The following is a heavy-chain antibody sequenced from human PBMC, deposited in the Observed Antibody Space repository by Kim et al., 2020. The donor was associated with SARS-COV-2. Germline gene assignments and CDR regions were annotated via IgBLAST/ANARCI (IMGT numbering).Heavy chain of an antibody. D-gene: IGHD6-19*01. CDR2: IYSGGSSK. CDR1: GFTFSSYA. Sequence: GGSLRLSCAASGFTFSSYAMSWVRQAPGKGLEWVAVIYSGGSSKYYADSVKGRFTIARANSKQTLYLQMNSLRAEDPAVYYCAKEGYSSGWHQGPIDYWG. V-gene: IGHV3-23*03. J-gene: IGHJ4*01. CDR3: AKEGYSSGWHQGPIDY.